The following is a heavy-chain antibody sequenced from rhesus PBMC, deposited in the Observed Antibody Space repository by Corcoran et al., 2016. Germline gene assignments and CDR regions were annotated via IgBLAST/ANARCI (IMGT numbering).Heavy chain of an antibody. V-gene: IGHV3-54*02. Sequence: EVQLVESGGGLVQPGGSLRLSCAASGFTFSSYGMHWVRQVPGKGLEWVAVISYDGSMKNFADSVKDRCTISRDNSKNMLYLQMNNLKLEDTAVYYCASGGYGSSHYYYFDLWGPGTPITISS. J-gene: IGHJ2*01. CDR2: ISYDGSMK. CDR3: ASGGYGSSHYYYFDL. D-gene: IGHD4-29*01. CDR1: GFTFSSYG.